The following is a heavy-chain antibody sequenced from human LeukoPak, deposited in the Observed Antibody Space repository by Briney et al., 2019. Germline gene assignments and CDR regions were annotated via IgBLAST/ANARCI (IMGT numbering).Heavy chain of an antibody. V-gene: IGHV1-18*01. J-gene: IGHJ4*02. CDR3: ERDLATWYFDN. Sequence: ASVKVSCKASGYTFSSYHSSWLRQAPGQRLEWMGWINTYDGNTDYAQSLQGRVAMTADTSTSTAYMELRSLRSDDTAVYYCERDLATWYFDNWGQGTLVTVSS. CDR1: GYTFSSYH. CDR2: INTYDGNT. D-gene: IGHD2-15*01.